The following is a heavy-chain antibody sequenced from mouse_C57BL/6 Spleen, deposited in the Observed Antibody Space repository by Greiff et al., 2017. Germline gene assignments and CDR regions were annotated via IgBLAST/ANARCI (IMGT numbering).Heavy chain of an antibody. CDR3: AMGYAWFAY. CDR1: GYTFTSYW. V-gene: IGHV1-74*01. D-gene: IGHD2-2*01. CDR2: IHPSDSDT. J-gene: IGHJ3*01. Sequence: QVQLQQPGAELVKPGASVKVSCKASGYTFTSYWMHWVKQRPGQGLEWIGRIHPSDSDTNYYQKFKGKATLTVDKSSCTAYMQLSSLTSEDSAVYYCAMGYAWFAYWGQGTLVTVSA.